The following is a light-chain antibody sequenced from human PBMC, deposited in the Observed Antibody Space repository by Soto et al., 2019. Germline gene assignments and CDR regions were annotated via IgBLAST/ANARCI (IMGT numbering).Light chain of an antibody. V-gene: IGLV2-11*01. CDR1: SNDVGGYNY. CDR3: CSYAGNPLV. J-gene: IGLJ2*01. Sequence: QSVLTQPRSVSGSPGQSVTISCTGTSNDVGGYNYVSWYQQHPGKAPKLMIYDVSKRPSGVPDRFSGSKSGNTASLTISGLQAEDEADYYCCSYAGNPLVFGGGTKLTVL. CDR2: DVS.